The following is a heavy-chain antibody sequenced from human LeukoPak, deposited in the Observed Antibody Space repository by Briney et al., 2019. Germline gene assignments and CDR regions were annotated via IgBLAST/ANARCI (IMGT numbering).Heavy chain of an antibody. Sequence: GGSLRLSCAASGFTFSSYWMHWVRQAPGKGLVWVSRINTDGSSTSYADSVKGRSTISRDNSKNTVHLQMNSLRAEDTAMYYCVRDGAHWDLDYWGQGTLVTVSS. CDR1: GFTFSSYW. J-gene: IGHJ4*02. D-gene: IGHD7-27*01. CDR2: INTDGSST. CDR3: VRDGAHWDLDY. V-gene: IGHV3-74*01.